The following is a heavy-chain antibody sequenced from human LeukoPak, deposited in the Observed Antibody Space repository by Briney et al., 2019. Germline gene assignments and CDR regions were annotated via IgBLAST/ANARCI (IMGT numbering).Heavy chain of an antibody. Sequence: ASVKVSCKASGYTFTRFTMNWVRQAPGQGLEWLGWINTNTGNPTYAQGFTGRLIMSLDTSVSTAYLQISDLQAEDTAVYYCAGELGPHYRSLDYWGQGTLVTVSS. D-gene: IGHD1-14*01. J-gene: IGHJ4*02. CDR2: INTNTGNP. CDR3: AGELGPHYRSLDY. CDR1: GYTFTRFT. V-gene: IGHV7-4-1*02.